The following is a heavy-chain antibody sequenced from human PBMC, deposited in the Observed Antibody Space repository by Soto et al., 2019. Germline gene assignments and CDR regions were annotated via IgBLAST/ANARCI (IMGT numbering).Heavy chain of an antibody. J-gene: IGHJ5*02. V-gene: IGHV4-4*02. D-gene: IGHD2-2*01. CDR3: ARDPRTVPAAERFDP. CDR2: IYHSGST. CDR1: GGSISGSNL. Sequence: PSETLSLTCAVSGGSISGSNLWSWVRQPPGKGLEWIGEIYHSGSTNYNPSLKSRVTISVDKSKNQFSLKLSSVTAADTAVYYCARDPRTVPAAERFDPWGQGTLVTVSS.